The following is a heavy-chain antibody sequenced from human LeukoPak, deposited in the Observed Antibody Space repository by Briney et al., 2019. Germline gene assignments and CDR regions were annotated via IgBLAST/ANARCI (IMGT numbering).Heavy chain of an antibody. CDR2: INHSGST. CDR3: ARAWSRVDPFDM. D-gene: IGHD2-8*02. J-gene: IGHJ3*02. CDR1: GGSFSGYY. V-gene: IGHV4-34*01. Sequence: PSETLSLTCAVYGGSFSGYYWSWIRQPPGKGLEWIGEINHSGSTNYNPSLKSRVTISVDTSKNQFSLKVTSVTAADTAVYYCARAWSRVDPFDMWGQGTMVTVSS.